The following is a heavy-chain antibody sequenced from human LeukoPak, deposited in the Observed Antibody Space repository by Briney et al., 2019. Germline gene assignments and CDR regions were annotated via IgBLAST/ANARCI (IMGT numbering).Heavy chain of an antibody. CDR3: AKDGATNNYFDY. J-gene: IGHJ4*02. Sequence: PGGSLRLSCAASGFSFSSYEMNWVRQAPGKGLEWVSYISASGTTIYYADSVKGRFTISRDNSKNTLYLQMDSLRAEDTAVYYCAKDGATNNYFDYWGQGTLVTVSS. CDR1: GFSFSSYE. D-gene: IGHD5-12*01. CDR2: ISASGTTI. V-gene: IGHV3-48*03.